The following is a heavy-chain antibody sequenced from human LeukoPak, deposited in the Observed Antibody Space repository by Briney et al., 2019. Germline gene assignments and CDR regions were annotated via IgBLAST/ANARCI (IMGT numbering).Heavy chain of an antibody. CDR1: GGSISSYY. CDR3: ARGLRGTMTVQKSHFDY. J-gene: IGHJ4*02. CDR2: IYYSGST. D-gene: IGHD3-22*01. Sequence: PSETLSLTCTVSGGSISSYYWSWIRQPPGKGLEWIGYIYYSGSTNYNPSLKSRVTISVDTSKNQFSLKLSSVTAADTAVYYCARGLRGTMTVQKSHFDYWGQGTLVTVSS. V-gene: IGHV4-59*01.